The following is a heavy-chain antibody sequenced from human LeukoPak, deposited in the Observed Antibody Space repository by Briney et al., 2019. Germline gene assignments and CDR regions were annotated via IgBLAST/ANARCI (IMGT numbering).Heavy chain of an antibody. D-gene: IGHD2-15*01. CDR3: AKGVVRYWYFDL. CDR2: ISWNSGSI. J-gene: IGHJ2*01. Sequence: GGSLRLSCAAFGFTFDDYAMHWVRQAPGKGLEWVSGISWNSGSIGYADSVKGRFTISRDNAKNSLYLQMNSLRAEDTALYYCAKGVVRYWYFDLWGRGTLVTVSS. V-gene: IGHV3-9*01. CDR1: GFTFDDYA.